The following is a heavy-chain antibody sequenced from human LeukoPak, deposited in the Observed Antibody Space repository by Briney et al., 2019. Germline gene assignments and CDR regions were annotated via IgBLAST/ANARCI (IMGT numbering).Heavy chain of an antibody. CDR3: AKDAEDCSGGSCYSYNWFDP. J-gene: IGHJ5*02. CDR2: IYYSGST. V-gene: IGHV4-39*07. Sequence: TSETLSLTCTVSGGSISSSSYYWGWIRQPPGKGLEWIGSIYYSGSTYYNPSLKSRVTISVDTSKNQFSLKLSSVTAADTAVYYCAKDAEDCSGGSCYSYNWFDPWGQGTLVTVSS. D-gene: IGHD2-15*01. CDR1: GGSISSSSYY.